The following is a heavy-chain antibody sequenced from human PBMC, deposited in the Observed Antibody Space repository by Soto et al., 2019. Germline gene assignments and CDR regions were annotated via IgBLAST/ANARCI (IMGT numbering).Heavy chain of an antibody. CDR1: GYSFTTSG. CDR2: ISTYNGNT. Sequence: QAQLVQSGAEEKEPGASVKVSCKASGYSFTTSGITWVRQAPGQGLEWMGWISTYNGNTNYAQKLQDRVTLTTDTSPSTAYMELRSLRSDDTAVYYCARRLYGDYDYWGQGTLVTVSS. J-gene: IGHJ4*02. CDR3: ARRLYGDYDY. V-gene: IGHV1-18*01. D-gene: IGHD4-17*01.